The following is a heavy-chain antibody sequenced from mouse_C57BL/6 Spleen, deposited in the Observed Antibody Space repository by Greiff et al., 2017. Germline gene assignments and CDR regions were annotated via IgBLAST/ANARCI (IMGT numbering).Heavy chain of an antibody. CDR3: TTDYYGSSYFDY. J-gene: IGHJ2*01. V-gene: IGHV14-1*01. D-gene: IGHD1-1*01. CDR2: IDPEDGDT. Sequence: VQLQQSGAELVRPGASVKLSCTASGFNIKDYYMHWVKQRPEQGLEWIGRIDPEDGDTEYAPKFQGKATMTADPSSNTAYLQLSSLTSEDTAVYYCTTDYYGSSYFDYWGQGTTLTVSS. CDR1: GFNIKDYY.